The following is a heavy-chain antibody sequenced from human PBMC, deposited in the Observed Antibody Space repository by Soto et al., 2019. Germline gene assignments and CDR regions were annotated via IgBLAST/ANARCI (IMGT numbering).Heavy chain of an antibody. V-gene: IGHV3-74*01. D-gene: IGHD3-10*01. J-gene: IGHJ6*03. CDR3: ARGGRGGYYKDA. CDR2: IKSDGSIT. CDR1: GFTFSNYW. Sequence: GGSLSLSCAASGFTFSNYWIHWVRQAPGKGLVWVSRIKSDGSITNYADSVKGRFTISRDNAKNTVYVEMNSLRAEDTAVYYCARGGRGGYYKDAWGKGTTVTVSS.